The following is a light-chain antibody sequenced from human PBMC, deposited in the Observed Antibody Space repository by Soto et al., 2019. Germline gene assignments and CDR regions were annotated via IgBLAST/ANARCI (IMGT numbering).Light chain of an antibody. J-gene: IGLJ1*01. V-gene: IGLV1-51*01. CDR3: GAWDARLTVYG. CDR2: ENH. CDR1: SSNVGHNS. Sequence: QSVLTQPPSVSAAPGQEVTISCSGSSSNVGHNSVSWYQQLPGTAPKLLIYENHERPSGIPARFSASKSDTSATLGITVLQTGDEADYYRGAWDARLTVYGFVSGTNLTVL.